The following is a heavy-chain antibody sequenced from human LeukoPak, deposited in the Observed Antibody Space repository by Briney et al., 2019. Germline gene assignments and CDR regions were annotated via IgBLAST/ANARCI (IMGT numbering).Heavy chain of an antibody. CDR3: ARVRSWQNWFDP. CDR2: ISAYNGNT. Sequence: ASVKVSCKASGYTFTSYYIHWVRQAPGQGLEWMGWISAYNGNTNYAQKLQGRVTMTTDTSTSTAYMELRSLRSGDTAVYYCARVRSWQNWFDPWGQGTLVTVSS. CDR1: GYTFTSYY. V-gene: IGHV1-18*04. D-gene: IGHD6-13*01. J-gene: IGHJ5*02.